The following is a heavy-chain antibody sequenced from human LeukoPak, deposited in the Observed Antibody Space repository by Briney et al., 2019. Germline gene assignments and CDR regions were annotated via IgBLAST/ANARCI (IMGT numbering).Heavy chain of an antibody. CDR3: GRAFPPLRTAAAGDL. D-gene: IGHD6-13*01. J-gene: IGHJ5*02. CDR2: ISGRGSHI. V-gene: IGHV3-21*06. CDR1: GYTFSDYD. Sequence: KSGGSLRLSCTASGYTFSDYDMNWVRQAPGKGLEWGSSISGRGSHIYYADSVKGRFTISRDNAKNSLYLQMNSLRDEDTAVYYCGRAFPPLRTAAAGDLWGQGTLVTVSS.